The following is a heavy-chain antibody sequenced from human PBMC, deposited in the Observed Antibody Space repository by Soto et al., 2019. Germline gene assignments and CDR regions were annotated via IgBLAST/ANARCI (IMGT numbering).Heavy chain of an antibody. V-gene: IGHV3-74*01. D-gene: IGHD4-4*01. Sequence: GGSLRLSCAASGLTFSDYAMGWVRQAPGKGLEWVSRINSDGSSTSYADSVKGRFTISRDNAKNTLYLQMNSLRAEDTAVYYCARGDSNYQNYSYYYGMDVWGQGTTVTVSS. CDR1: GLTFSDYA. CDR3: ARGDSNYQNYSYYYGMDV. CDR2: INSDGSST. J-gene: IGHJ6*02.